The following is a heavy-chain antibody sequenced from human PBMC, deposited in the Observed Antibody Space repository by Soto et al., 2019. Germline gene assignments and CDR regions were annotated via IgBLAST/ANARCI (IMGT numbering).Heavy chain of an antibody. D-gene: IGHD1-7*01. CDR3: AVLGTLFDY. Sequence: GGSLRLSCGASGFTFSSYAMHGVRQAPGKGLEWVAVISYDGSNKYYADSVKGRFTISRDNSKNTLYLQMNSLRAEATAVYYCAVLGTLFDYWGQGTLVTVSS. CDR1: GFTFSSYA. CDR2: ISYDGSNK. J-gene: IGHJ4*02. V-gene: IGHV3-30-3*01.